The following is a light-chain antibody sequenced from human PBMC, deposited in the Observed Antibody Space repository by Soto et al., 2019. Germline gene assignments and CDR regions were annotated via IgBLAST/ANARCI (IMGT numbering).Light chain of an antibody. V-gene: IGKV1-9*01. J-gene: IGKJ5*01. CDR3: RQLNSYSIT. Sequence: LNQSPSFLFASVGARVTITCRECQGISSYLAWYQQKPGKAPKLLIYDASTCQSGGPSRLCGSRGGTDEIIIIISRLPEDGVTYYCRQLNSYSITFGQGTQLDIK. CDR2: DAS. CDR1: QGISSY.